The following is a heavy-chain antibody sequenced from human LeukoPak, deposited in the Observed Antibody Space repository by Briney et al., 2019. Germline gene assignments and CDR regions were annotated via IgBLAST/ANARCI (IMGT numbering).Heavy chain of an antibody. Sequence: SETLSLICAVYGGSFSGHYWTWIRQPPGKGLEWIGDINQSGGTNYNPSLKSRLTISVDTSKNQFSLNLKSMTAADTALYYCARAGDSYNWFDPWGQGTLVTVSS. D-gene: IGHD2-21*01. CDR2: INQSGGT. CDR1: GGSFSGHY. CDR3: ARAGDSYNWFDP. J-gene: IGHJ5*02. V-gene: IGHV4-34*01.